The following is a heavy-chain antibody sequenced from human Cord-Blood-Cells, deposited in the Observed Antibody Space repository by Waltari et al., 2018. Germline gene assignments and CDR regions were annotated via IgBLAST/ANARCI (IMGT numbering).Heavy chain of an antibody. D-gene: IGHD5-12*01. CDR1: GGSISSSSYY. J-gene: IGHJ3*02. CDR2: IYYSGST. Sequence: QLQLQESGPGLVKPSETLSLTCTVSGGSISSSSYYWGWIRQPPGKGLEWIGSIYYSGSTYYNPSLKSRVTISVDTSKNQFSLKLSSVTAADTAVYYCATNSGYYAFDIWGQGTMVTVSS. CDR3: ATNSGYYAFDI. V-gene: IGHV4-39*07.